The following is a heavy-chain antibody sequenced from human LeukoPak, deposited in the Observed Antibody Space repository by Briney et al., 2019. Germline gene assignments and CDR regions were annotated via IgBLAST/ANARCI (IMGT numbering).Heavy chain of an antibody. CDR3: ARNILFAFDI. J-gene: IGHJ3*02. V-gene: IGHV3-11*06. CDR2: ISPSSSYI. D-gene: IGHD2/OR15-2a*01. Sequence: GGSLRLSCATSGFTFSDYYMSWIRQAPGKGLEWVSYISPSSSYINHADSVKGRFTVSRDNAKSSLYLQMNSLRADDTAVYYCARNILFAFDIWGQGTMVTVSS. CDR1: GFTFSDYY.